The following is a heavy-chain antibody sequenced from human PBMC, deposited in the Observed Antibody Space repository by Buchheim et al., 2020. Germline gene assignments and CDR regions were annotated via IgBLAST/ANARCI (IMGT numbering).Heavy chain of an antibody. J-gene: IGHJ4*02. CDR2: MYTGGST. D-gene: IGHD3-22*01. CDR1: GGSFSSYS. V-gene: IGHV4-4*07. CDR3: ARSRHYYDSSGYVY. Sequence: QVQLQESGPGLVKPSETLSLTCTVSGGSFSSYSWTWIRQPAGKALEWIGRMYTGGSTNYNPSLKSRVTMSVDTSKNQFSLTLSSVTAADTAVYYCARSRHYYDSSGYVYWGQRTL.